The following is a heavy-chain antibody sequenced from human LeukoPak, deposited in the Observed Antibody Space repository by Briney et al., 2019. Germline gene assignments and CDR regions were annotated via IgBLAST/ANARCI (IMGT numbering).Heavy chain of an antibody. V-gene: IGHV3-7*01. CDR2: IKKDGSQK. CDR1: GFTFSNDW. D-gene: IGHD2-15*01. Sequence: GGSLRLSCAASGFTFSNDWMTWVRQAPGRGLEWVANIKKDGSQKNYVDSVEGRFTISRDNAKNSVYLQMNSLRAEDTAVYYCAREGPRAALSGAFDIWGQGTMVTVSS. J-gene: IGHJ3*02. CDR3: AREGPRAALSGAFDI.